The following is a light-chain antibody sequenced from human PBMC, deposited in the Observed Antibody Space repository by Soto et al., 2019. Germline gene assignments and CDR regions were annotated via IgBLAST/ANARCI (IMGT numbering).Light chain of an antibody. CDR1: QSVTSNY. CDR3: QQYNSYSET. Sequence: EVVMTQSPATLSVSPGEGATLSCRASQSVTSNYLAWYQQKPGKAPRLLIHGISNRATGVPDRFSGSGSGTDFTLTISRLEPEDFATYYCQQYNSYSETFGQGTKVDIK. V-gene: IGKV3-20*01. J-gene: IGKJ1*01. CDR2: GIS.